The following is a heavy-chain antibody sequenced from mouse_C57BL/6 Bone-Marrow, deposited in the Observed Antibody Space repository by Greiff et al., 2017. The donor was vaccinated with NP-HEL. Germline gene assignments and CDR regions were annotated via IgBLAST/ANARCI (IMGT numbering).Heavy chain of an antibody. J-gene: IGHJ4*01. Sequence: VQLQQSGPELVKPGASVKMSCKASGYTFTDYNMHWVKQSHGKSLEWIGYINPNNGGTSYNQKFKGKATLTVNKSSSTAYMERRSLTSEDSAVYYCARDYGSSPHYYAMDYWGQGTSVTVSS. CDR2: INPNNGGT. CDR1: GYTFTDYN. D-gene: IGHD1-1*01. V-gene: IGHV1-22*01. CDR3: ARDYGSSPHYYAMDY.